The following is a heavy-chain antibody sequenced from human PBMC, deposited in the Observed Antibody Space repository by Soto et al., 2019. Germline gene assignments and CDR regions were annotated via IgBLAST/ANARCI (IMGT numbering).Heavy chain of an antibody. CDR2: ISSTSSYT. CDR1: GFTFSSYA. D-gene: IGHD6-19*01. J-gene: IGHJ4*02. Sequence: GGSLRLSCAASGFTFSSYAMNWVRQTQEKGLEWVSSISSTSSYTHYSDSVRGRFTISRDNANNSLFLQMNSLRAEDTATYYCARDLALAGNCWGQGVLVTVSS. V-gene: IGHV3-21*01. CDR3: ARDLALAGNC.